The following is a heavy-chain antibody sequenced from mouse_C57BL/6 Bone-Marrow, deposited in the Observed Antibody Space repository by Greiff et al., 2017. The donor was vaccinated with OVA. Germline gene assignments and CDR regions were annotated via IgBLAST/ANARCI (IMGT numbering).Heavy chain of an antibody. CDR2: INYDGSST. CDR1: GFTFSDYY. Sequence: EVKLVESEGGLVQPGSSMKLSCTASGFTFSDYYMAWVRQVPEKGLEWVANINYDGSSTYYLDSLKSRFIISRDNAKNILYLQMSSLKSEDTATYYCARDYDGPFAYWGQGTLVTVSA. D-gene: IGHD1-2*01. V-gene: IGHV5-16*01. CDR3: ARDYDGPFAY. J-gene: IGHJ3*01.